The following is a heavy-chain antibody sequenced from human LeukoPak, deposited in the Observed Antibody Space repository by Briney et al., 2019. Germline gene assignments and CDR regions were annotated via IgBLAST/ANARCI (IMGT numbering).Heavy chain of an antibody. CDR3: AKRGPSSGYYYDYFDF. V-gene: IGHV3-23*01. Sequence: GGSLRLSCAASGFTFSSYAMSWLRQAPGKGLEWVSTISGSGGSTYYADSVKGRFTISRDNSKKTLFLQMSSLRAEDTALYYCAKRGPSSGYYYDYFDFWGQGSLVTVSS. CDR2: ISGSGGST. J-gene: IGHJ4*02. D-gene: IGHD3-22*01. CDR1: GFTFSSYA.